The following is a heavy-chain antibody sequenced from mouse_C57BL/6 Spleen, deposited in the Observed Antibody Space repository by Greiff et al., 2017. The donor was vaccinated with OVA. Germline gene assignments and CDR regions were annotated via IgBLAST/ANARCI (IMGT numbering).Heavy chain of an antibody. V-gene: IGHV3-6*01. Sequence: EVQLQESGPGLVKPSQSLSLTCSVTGYSITSGYYWNWIRQFPGNKLEWMGYISYDGSNNYNPSLKNRISITRDTSKNQFFLKLNSVTTEDTATYYCARDRGYYVPFAYWGQGTLVTVSA. CDR3: ARDRGYYVPFAY. J-gene: IGHJ3*01. CDR1: GYSITSGYY. D-gene: IGHD2-3*01. CDR2: ISYDGSN.